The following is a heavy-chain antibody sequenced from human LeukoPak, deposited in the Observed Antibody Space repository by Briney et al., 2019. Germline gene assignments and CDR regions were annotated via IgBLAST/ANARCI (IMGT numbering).Heavy chain of an antibody. V-gene: IGHV4-34*01. CDR2: INHSGST. J-gene: IGHJ2*01. Sequence: PSETLSLTCAVYGGSFSGYYWSWIRQPPGKGLEWIGEINHSGSTNYNPSLKSRVTISVDTSKNQFSLKLSSVTAADTAVYYCARGPDYYDSSGLNWYFHLWGRGTLVTVSS. CDR1: GGSFSGYY. D-gene: IGHD3-22*01. CDR3: ARGPDYYDSSGLNWYFHL.